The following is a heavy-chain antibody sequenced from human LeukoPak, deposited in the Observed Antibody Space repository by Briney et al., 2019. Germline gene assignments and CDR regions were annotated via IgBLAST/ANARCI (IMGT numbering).Heavy chain of an antibody. CDR1: GGTFSGYY. J-gene: IGHJ4*02. Sequence: SETLSLTCAVYGGTFSGYYWSWIRQPPGKGLEWIGEINHSGSTNYNPSLKSRVTISVDTSKNQFSLKLSSVTAADTAVYYCAGPHYCSGGSCYRPIDYWGQGTLVTVSS. CDR2: INHSGST. V-gene: IGHV4-34*08. CDR3: AGPHYCSGGSCYRPIDY. D-gene: IGHD2-15*01.